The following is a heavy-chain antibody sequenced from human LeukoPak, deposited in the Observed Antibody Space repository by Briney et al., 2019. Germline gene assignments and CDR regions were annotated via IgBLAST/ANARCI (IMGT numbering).Heavy chain of an antibody. V-gene: IGHV3-9*01. Sequence: GGSLRLSCAASGFTFDDYAMHWVRQAPGKGLEWVSGISWNSGSIGYADSVKGRFTISRDNAKNSLYLQMNSLRAEDTALYYCAKDSSHGGALYYYMDVWGKGTTVTVSS. CDR2: ISWNSGSI. J-gene: IGHJ6*03. CDR1: GFTFDDYA. CDR3: AKDSSHGGALYYYMDV. D-gene: IGHD3-10*01.